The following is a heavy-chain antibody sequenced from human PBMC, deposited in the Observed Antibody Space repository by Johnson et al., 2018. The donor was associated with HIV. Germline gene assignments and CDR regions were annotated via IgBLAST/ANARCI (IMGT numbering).Heavy chain of an antibody. J-gene: IGHJ3*02. CDR1: GFTVSNNY. D-gene: IGHD1-26*01. V-gene: IGHV3-53*01. CDR3: VRGIVGATGAFDI. Sequence: VQLVESGGGLIQPGGSLRLSCAASGFTVSNNYMNWVRKAPGKGLEWVSVFYSRGSTYYADSVKGRFTISRDNSKNTVSLQMNSLRAEDTALYYCVRGIVGATGAFDIWGQVTMVTVSS. CDR2: FYSRGST.